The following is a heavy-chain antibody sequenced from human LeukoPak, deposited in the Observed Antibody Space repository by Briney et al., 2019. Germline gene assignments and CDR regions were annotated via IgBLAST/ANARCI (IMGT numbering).Heavy chain of an antibody. J-gene: IGHJ3*02. CDR3: ANVQDYYDSSGYYGPRSDAFDI. V-gene: IGHV3-30*02. CDR1: GFTFSSYG. D-gene: IGHD3-22*01. CDR2: IRYDGNNK. Sequence: PGGSLRLSCAASGFTFSSYGMHWVRQAPGKGLEWVAFIRYDGNNKYYADSVKGRFTISRDNPKNTLYLQMNSLRPEDTAVYYCANVQDYYDSSGYYGPRSDAFDIWGQGTMVTVSS.